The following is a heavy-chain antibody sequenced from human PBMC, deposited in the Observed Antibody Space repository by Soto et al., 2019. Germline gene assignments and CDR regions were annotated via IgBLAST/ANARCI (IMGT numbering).Heavy chain of an antibody. J-gene: IGHJ4*02. CDR3: ARHIALSGSFPFDH. D-gene: IGHD3-3*01. CDR2: IYYSGST. V-gene: IGHV4-59*08. Sequence: SETLSLTCTVGGGSISSYYWSWSRQPPGKGLEWIGYIYYSGSTNYNPSLKSRVTISVNTSENQFSVKLSSVTAADTAVYYCARHIALSGSFPFDHWCQGTLVTVSS. CDR1: GGSISSYY.